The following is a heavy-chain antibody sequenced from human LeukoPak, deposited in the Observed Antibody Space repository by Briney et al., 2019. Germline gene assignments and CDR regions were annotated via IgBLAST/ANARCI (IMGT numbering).Heavy chain of an antibody. CDR2: ISGSGGST. CDR3: AKDQSSGWSKEDY. CDR1: GFTFSSYA. V-gene: IGHV3-23*01. D-gene: IGHD6-19*01. Sequence: GGSLSLSCAASGFTFSSYAMSWVRQAPGKGLEWVSAISGSGGSTYYADSVKGRFTISRDNSKNTLYLQMNSLRAEDTAVYYCAKDQSSGWSKEDYWGQGTLVTVSS. J-gene: IGHJ4*02.